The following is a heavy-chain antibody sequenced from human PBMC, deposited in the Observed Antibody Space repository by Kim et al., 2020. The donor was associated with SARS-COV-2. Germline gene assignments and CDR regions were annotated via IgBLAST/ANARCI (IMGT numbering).Heavy chain of an antibody. CDR1: GGSISTNSYY. Sequence: SETLSLTCTVSGGSISTNSYYWGWVRQPPGKGLEWIGNIYYRGTTYYNPSLKSRVTISVATSKNQFSLKLTSLTAADTAVYFCAAYYDGSGSYYSRFDPWGQGTLVTVSS. V-gene: IGHV4-39*01. CDR3: AAYYDGSGSYYSRFDP. CDR2: IYYRGTT. D-gene: IGHD3-10*01. J-gene: IGHJ5*02.